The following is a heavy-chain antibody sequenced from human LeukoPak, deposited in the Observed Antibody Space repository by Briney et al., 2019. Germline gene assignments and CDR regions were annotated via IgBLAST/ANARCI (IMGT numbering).Heavy chain of an antibody. D-gene: IGHD3-22*01. CDR1: GYTFTGYY. CDR2: INPNSGGT. V-gene: IGHV1-2*02. Sequence: ASVKVSCKASGYTFTGYYMHWVRQAPGQGLEWMGWINPNSGGTNYAQKFQGRVTMTRDTSISTAYTELSRLRSDDTAVYYCATTLHYYYDTSGPDAFDIWGQGTMVTVSS. CDR3: ATTLHYYYDTSGPDAFDI. J-gene: IGHJ3*02.